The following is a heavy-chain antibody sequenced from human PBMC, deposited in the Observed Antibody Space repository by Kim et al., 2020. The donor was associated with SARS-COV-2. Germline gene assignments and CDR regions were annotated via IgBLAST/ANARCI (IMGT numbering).Heavy chain of an antibody. CDR3: ARFGNDFGEFDAFDI. V-gene: IGHV4-39*01. CDR2: IYYSGST. CDR1: GGSISSSSYY. J-gene: IGHJ3*02. D-gene: IGHD3-10*01. Sequence: SETLSLTCTVYGGSISSSSYYWGWIRQPPGKGLEWIGSIYYSGSTYYNPSLKSRVTISVDTSKNQFSLKLSSVTAADTAVYYCARFGNDFGEFDAFDIWGQGTMVTVSS.